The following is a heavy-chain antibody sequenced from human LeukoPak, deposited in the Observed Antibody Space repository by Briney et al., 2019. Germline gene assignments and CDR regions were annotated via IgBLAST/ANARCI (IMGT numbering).Heavy chain of an antibody. CDR3: AKGAEDYVWGSIGF. Sequence: GGSLRLSCAASGFTFSSYGMNWVRQAPGKGLEWVSYISSSGSTIYYADSVKGRFTISRDNSKNMLYVQMNSLRAEDSAVYYCAKGAEDYVWGSIGFWGQGILVTVSS. CDR1: GFTFSSYG. CDR2: ISSSGSTI. D-gene: IGHD3-16*01. J-gene: IGHJ4*02. V-gene: IGHV3-48*03.